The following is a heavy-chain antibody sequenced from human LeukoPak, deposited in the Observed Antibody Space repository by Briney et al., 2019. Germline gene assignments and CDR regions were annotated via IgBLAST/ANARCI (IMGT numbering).Heavy chain of an antibody. CDR1: GGSISSSSYY. CDR3: ARHNWVYYGSGTRGAFDI. V-gene: IGHV4-39*01. D-gene: IGHD3-10*01. J-gene: IGHJ3*02. CDR2: IYYSGIT. Sequence: PSETLSLXCTVSGGSISSSSYYWGWIRQPPGKGLEWIGSIYYSGITYYNPSLKSRVTISVDTSKDQFSLKLSSVTAADTAVYYCARHNWVYYGSGTRGAFDIWGQGTVVTVSS.